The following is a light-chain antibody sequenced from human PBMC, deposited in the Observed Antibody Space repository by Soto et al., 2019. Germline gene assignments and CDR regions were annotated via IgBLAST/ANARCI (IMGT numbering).Light chain of an antibody. V-gene: IGKV3-20*01. Sequence: EIVLTQSPGTLSLSPGERATLSCRASQSIASSYLAWYQQRPGQAPRLLIFGVSTRATGIADRFSGSGSGTDFTLTISRLEPEDFAVYYCQQYGSSPHTFGQGTKVDIK. CDR1: QSIASSY. CDR2: GVS. CDR3: QQYGSSPHT. J-gene: IGKJ1*01.